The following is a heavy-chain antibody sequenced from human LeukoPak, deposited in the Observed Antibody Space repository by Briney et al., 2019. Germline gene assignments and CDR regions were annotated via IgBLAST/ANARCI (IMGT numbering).Heavy chain of an antibody. CDR3: ARAYVTYYYYYMDV. V-gene: IGHV4-59*01. CDR1: GASISSSF. CDR2: IYYTGNT. D-gene: IGHD3-16*01. Sequence: SETLSLTCTVSGASISSSFWTWIRQSPGKGLEWLAYIYYTGNTNLNPSLKSRLTISVDTSKNQFSLRLSSVTAADTAIYYCARAYVTYYYYYMDVWGKGTTVTISS. J-gene: IGHJ6*03.